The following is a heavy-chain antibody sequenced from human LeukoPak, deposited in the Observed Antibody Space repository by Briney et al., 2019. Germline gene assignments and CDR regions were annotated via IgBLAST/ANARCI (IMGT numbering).Heavy chain of an antibody. CDR3: ARMRRGEGYSTSFDY. V-gene: IGHV4-59*01. D-gene: IGHD6-6*01. CDR1: GGSISSYY. J-gene: IGHJ4*02. CDR2: IYYSGST. Sequence: SETLSLTCTVSGGSISSYYWSWIRQPPGKGLEWIGYIYYSGSTNYNPSLKSRVTISVDTSKDQFSLKLSSVTAADTAVYYCARMRRGEGYSTSFDYWGQGTLVTVSS.